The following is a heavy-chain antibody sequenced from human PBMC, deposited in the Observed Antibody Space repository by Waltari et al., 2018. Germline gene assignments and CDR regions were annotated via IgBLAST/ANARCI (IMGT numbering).Heavy chain of an antibody. Sequence: EVQLLESGGGLVQPGGSLRLSCAASGFTFSTYAMSWVRQAPGKGLRWVSSITSSGGSTFYADSVQGRFTISRDNSKNTLYLQMNSLRADDTAVYYCAKVWGCGSTSCSHFDYWGQGTLVTVSS. D-gene: IGHD2-2*01. J-gene: IGHJ4*02. CDR3: AKVWGCGSTSCSHFDY. V-gene: IGHV3-23*01. CDR1: GFTFSTYA. CDR2: ITSSGGST.